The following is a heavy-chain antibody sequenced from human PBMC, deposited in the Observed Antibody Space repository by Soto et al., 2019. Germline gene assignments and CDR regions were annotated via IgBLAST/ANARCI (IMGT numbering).Heavy chain of an antibody. J-gene: IGHJ4*02. CDR1: GFTFSDHA. CDR2: ISGGGSGA. Sequence: EVQLLESGGGLLQPGGSLRLSYTASGFTFSDHAMLWVRQAPGKGLEWLSGISGGGSGAYYADSVKGRFTVSRANSNNMLFLQMDSLRVEDTAVYYCAIDLWWYTHWGQGTLVTVSS. V-gene: IGHV3-23*01. D-gene: IGHD2-15*01. CDR3: AIDLWWYTH.